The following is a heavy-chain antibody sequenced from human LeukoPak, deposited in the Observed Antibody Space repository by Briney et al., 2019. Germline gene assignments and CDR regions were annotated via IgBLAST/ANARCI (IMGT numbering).Heavy chain of an antibody. D-gene: IGHD3-22*01. CDR1: GYTFTGYY. V-gene: IGHV1-2*02. CDR3: ARGGGSTDYYDSSGYF. CDR2: INPNSGGP. J-gene: IGHJ4*02. Sequence: ASVKVSCKASGYTFTGYYIHWVRQAPGQGLEWMGWINPNSGGPNYAQKFQGRVTMTRDTSISTAYMELSRLRSDDTAVYYCARGGGSTDYYDSSGYFWGQGTLVTVSS.